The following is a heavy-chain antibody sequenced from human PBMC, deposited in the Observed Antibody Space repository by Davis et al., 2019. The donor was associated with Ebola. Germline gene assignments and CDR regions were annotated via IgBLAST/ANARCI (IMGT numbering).Heavy chain of an antibody. CDR2: ISSSSSYI. V-gene: IGHV3-21*01. J-gene: IGHJ6*02. Sequence: GGSLRLSCAASGFTFSSYSMNWVRQAPGKGLEWVSSISSSSSYIYYADSVKGRFTISRDNAKNSLYLQMNSLRAEDTAVYYCARVGILPGRHYGMDVWGQGTTVTVSS. CDR1: GFTFSSYS. CDR3: ARVGILPGRHYGMDV. D-gene: IGHD1-26*01.